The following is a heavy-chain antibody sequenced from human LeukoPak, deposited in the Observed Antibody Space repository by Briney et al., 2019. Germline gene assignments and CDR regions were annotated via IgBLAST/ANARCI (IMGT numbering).Heavy chain of an antibody. CDR3: AIHPEPRGIAAAGTGIDY. CDR1: GYTFTGYY. CDR2: INPNSGGT. J-gene: IGHJ4*02. D-gene: IGHD6-13*01. V-gene: IGHV1-2*04. Sequence: ASVKVSCKASGYTFTGYYMHWVRQAPGQGLEWMGWINPNSGGTNYAQKFQGWVTMTRDTSISTAYMELSRLRSEDTAVYYCAIHPEPRGIAAAGTGIDYWGQGTLVTVSS.